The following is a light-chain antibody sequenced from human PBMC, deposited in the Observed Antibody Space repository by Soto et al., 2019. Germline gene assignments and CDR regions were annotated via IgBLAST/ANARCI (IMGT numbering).Light chain of an antibody. CDR2: DVS. CDR3: CSYTTTTSRV. V-gene: IGLV2-14*03. Sequence: QSALTQPASVSGSPGQSITISCTGNSSDIGHYNYVSWYQQHPGNAPKLMIYDVSIRASGVSDRFSGSKSGNTASLTISGLQAEDEADYHCCSYTTTTSRVFGTGTKVTVL. CDR1: SSDIGHYNY. J-gene: IGLJ1*01.